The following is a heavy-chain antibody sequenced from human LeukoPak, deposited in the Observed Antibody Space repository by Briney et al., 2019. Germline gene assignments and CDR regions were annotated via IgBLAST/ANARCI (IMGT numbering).Heavy chain of an antibody. CDR1: GFTFSSYG. CDR2: ISYDGSNK. Sequence: PGGSLRLSCAASGFTFSSYGMHWVRQAPGKGLEWVAVISYDGSNKYYADSVKGRFTISRDNSKNTLYLQMNGLRAEDTAVYYCARQRHDDFDWFYYYYYYMDVWGKGTTVTVSS. V-gene: IGHV3-30*03. D-gene: IGHD3-9*01. J-gene: IGHJ6*03. CDR3: ARQRHDDFDWFYYYYYYMDV.